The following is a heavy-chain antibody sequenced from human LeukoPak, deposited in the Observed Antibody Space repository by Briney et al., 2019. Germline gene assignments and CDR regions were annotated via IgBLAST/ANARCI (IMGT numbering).Heavy chain of an antibody. CDR2: IYCSGST. CDR3: ARDRGPDCSGGRCWDY. J-gene: IGHJ4*02. Sequence: PSETLSLTCTVSGGSISSYSWSWIRQPPGKGLEWIGYIYCSGSTDYNPSLKSRVTISVDTSKNQFSLRLSSVTAADTAVYYCARDRGPDCSGGRCWDYWGQGTLVTVSS. D-gene: IGHD2-15*01. CDR1: GGSISSYS. V-gene: IGHV4-59*01.